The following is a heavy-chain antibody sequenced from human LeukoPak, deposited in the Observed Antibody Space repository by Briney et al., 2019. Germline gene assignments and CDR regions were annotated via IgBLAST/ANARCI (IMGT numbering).Heavy chain of an antibody. CDR3: ARVKWSYSSSPDY. V-gene: IGHV3-48*04. D-gene: IGHD6-6*01. J-gene: IGHJ4*02. Sequence: GGSLRLSCAASGFTFSSYSMNWVRQAPGKGLEWISYIDTSSSTIYYADSVKGRFTISRDNAKNSLYLQMNSLRAEDTAVYYCARVKWSYSSSPDYWGQGTLVTVSS. CDR1: GFTFSSYS. CDR2: IDTSSSTI.